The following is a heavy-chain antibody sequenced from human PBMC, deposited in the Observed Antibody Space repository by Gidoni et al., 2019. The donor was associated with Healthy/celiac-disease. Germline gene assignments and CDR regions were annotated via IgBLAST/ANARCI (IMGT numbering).Heavy chain of an antibody. V-gene: IGHV3-21*01. Sequence: EVQLVESGGGLVKPGGSLRLSCAASGFPFSSYSLNWVRQAPGKGLEWVSSISSSSSYIYYADSVKGRFTISRDNAKNSLYLQMNSLRAEDTAVYYCASARYCSGGSCDYYYGMDVWGQGTTVTVSS. D-gene: IGHD2-15*01. CDR1: GFPFSSYS. CDR2: ISSSSSYI. J-gene: IGHJ6*02. CDR3: ASARYCSGGSCDYYYGMDV.